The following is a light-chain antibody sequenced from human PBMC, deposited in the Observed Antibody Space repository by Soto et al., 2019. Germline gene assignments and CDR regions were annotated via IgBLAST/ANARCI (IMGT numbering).Light chain of an antibody. CDR1: SSDIGGYNH. V-gene: IGLV2-14*01. Sequence: QSALTQPASVTGSPGQSITISCTGTSSDIGGYNHVSWYRQYPGTAPKLIIYEVAIRPSGVSDRFSGSKSVNTASLTISGLQPEDEADYYCSSFTVRKTWVFGGGTKLTVL. J-gene: IGLJ3*02. CDR2: EVA. CDR3: SSFTVRKTWV.